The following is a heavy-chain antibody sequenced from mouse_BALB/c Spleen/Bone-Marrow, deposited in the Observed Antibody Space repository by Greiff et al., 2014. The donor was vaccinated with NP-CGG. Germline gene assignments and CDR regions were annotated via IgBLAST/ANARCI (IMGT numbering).Heavy chain of an antibody. J-gene: IGHJ3*01. V-gene: IGHV1S137*01. D-gene: IGHD2-4*01. CDR2: ISTYYGDA. CDR3: ARDYDYGFAY. Sequence: QVQLQQPGAELVRPGVSVKISCKGSGYTFTDYAMHWVKQSHAKSLEWIGVISTYYGDASYNQKFKGKATMTVDKSSSTAYMELARPTSEDSAIYYCARDYDYGFAYWGQGTLVTVSA. CDR1: GYTFTDYA.